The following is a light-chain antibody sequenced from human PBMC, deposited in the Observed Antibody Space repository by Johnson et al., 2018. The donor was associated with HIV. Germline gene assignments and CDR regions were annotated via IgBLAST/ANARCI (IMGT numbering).Light chain of an antibody. V-gene: IGLV1-51*01. CDR2: DNN. CDR3: GTCDSSLSVFYV. CDR1: SSNIGNNY. J-gene: IGLJ1*01. Sequence: QSVLTQPPSVSAAPGQKVTISCSGSSSNIGNNYVSWYQQLPGTPPKLPIYDNNKRPSGLPARFAGSTSGTSATLGITGLQSGDEADYYCGTCDSSLSVFYVFGTETKVTVL.